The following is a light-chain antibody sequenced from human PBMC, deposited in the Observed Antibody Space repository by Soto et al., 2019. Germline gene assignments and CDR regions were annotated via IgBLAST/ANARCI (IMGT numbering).Light chain of an antibody. CDR3: LTWESSLSVRT. CDR1: SSNIGNQY. Sequence: QSVLTQPPSVSAAPGQKVTISCSGSSSNIGNQYVSWYQQLPGTAPKLLLYDNDKRPSGIPDRFSGSKSGTSATLGITGVQTGDEADYDFLTWESSLSVRTFGGGTKLTV. CDR2: DND. J-gene: IGLJ2*01. V-gene: IGLV1-51*01.